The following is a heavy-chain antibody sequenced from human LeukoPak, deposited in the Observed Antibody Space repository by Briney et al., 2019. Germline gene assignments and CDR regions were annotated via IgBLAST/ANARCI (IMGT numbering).Heavy chain of an antibody. CDR2: ISYDGSNK. CDR1: GFTFSSYA. J-gene: IGHJ4*02. Sequence: GGSLRLSCAASGFTFSSYAMHWVRQAPGKGLEWVAVISYDGSNKYYADSVKGRFTISRDNSKNTLYLQMNSLRAEDTAVYYCARNKYSSSWPFDYWGQGTLVTVSS. CDR3: ARNKYSSSWPFDY. D-gene: IGHD6-13*01. V-gene: IGHV3-30-3*01.